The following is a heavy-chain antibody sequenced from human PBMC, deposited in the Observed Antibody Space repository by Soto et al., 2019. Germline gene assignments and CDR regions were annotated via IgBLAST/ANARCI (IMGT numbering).Heavy chain of an antibody. Sequence: QITLKESGPSLVKPTQTLTLTCTFSGFSLSTSGVGVGWIRQPPGKALEWLALIYWDEDKRYSPSLKSRLTIPQDTSKTQVGITTTNVDPVDTAASYCAHRRDEDMVVVVGEAFDIWCQETMVTVSS. V-gene: IGHV2-5*02. J-gene: IGHJ3*02. CDR3: AHRRDEDMVVVVGEAFDI. D-gene: IGHD2-15*01. CDR2: IYWDEDK. CDR1: GFSLSTSGVG.